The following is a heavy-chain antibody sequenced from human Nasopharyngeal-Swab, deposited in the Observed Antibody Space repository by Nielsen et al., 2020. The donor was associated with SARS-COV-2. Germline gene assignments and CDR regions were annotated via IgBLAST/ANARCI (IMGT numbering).Heavy chain of an antibody. V-gene: IGHV4-39*01. J-gene: IGHJ4*02. CDR1: GGSISSTSYY. CDR2: IYYRGST. Sequence: SETLSLTCTVSGGSISSTSYYWVWIRQPPGKGLQWLGIIYYRGSTYYNPALKSRVTISVDTSKNHFFLKLNSVTAADTAVYYCAKSRIDMIVVALFDYWGQGTLVTVSS. D-gene: IGHD3-22*01. CDR3: AKSRIDMIVVALFDY.